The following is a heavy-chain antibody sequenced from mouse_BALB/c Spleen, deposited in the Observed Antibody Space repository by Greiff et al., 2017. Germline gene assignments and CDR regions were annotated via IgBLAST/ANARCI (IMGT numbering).Heavy chain of an antibody. CDR2: IAPGSGST. V-gene: IGHV1S41*01. CDR1: GYTFTSYW. CDR3: ARWLLPSYARDY. J-gene: IGHJ4*01. Sequence: DLVKPGASVKLSCKASGYTFTSYWINWIKQRPGQGLEWIGRIAPGSGSTYYNEMFKGKATLTVDTSSSTAYIQLSSLSSEDSAVYFCARWLLPSYARDYWGQGTSVTVSS. D-gene: IGHD2-3*01.